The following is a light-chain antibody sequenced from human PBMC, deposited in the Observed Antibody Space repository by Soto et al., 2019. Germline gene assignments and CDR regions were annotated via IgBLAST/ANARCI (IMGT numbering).Light chain of an antibody. V-gene: IGKV4-1*01. CDR2: WAS. J-gene: IGKJ1*01. Sequence: DIVMTQSPDSLAVSLGERATINRKSSQTVLYNSNNKNYLAWYQQKPRQPPKLLISWASTRESGVPDRFSGSGSGTDFTLTISSLQAEDVAVYYCQQFYSTPRTFGQGTKVEVK. CDR1: QTVLYNSNNKNY. CDR3: QQFYSTPRT.